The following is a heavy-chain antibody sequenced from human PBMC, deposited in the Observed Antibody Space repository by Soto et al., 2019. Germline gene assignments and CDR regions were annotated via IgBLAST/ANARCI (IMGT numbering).Heavy chain of an antibody. D-gene: IGHD3-3*01. CDR2: IYYSGST. Sequence: SETLSLTCTVSGGSISSYYWSWIRQPPGKGLEWIGYIYYSGSTNYNPSLKSRVTISVDTSKNQFSLKLSSVTAADTAVYYCARNDFWSGRARDNWFDPWGQGTLVTVSS. CDR3: ARNDFWSGRARDNWFDP. J-gene: IGHJ5*02. CDR1: GGSISSYY. V-gene: IGHV4-59*01.